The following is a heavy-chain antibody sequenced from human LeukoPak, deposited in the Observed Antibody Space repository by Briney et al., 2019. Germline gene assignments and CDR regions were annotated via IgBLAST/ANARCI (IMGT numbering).Heavy chain of an antibody. V-gene: IGHV1-8*01. CDR3: ARGGRSRAEYFQH. Sequence: ASVKVSCKASGYTFTSYDINWVRQATGQGLEWMGWMNPNSGNTGYAQKFQGRVTMTRNTSISTAYMELSRLRSDDTAVYYCARGGRSRAEYFQHWGQGTLVTVSS. CDR2: MNPNSGNT. J-gene: IGHJ1*01. D-gene: IGHD3-10*01. CDR1: GYTFTSYD.